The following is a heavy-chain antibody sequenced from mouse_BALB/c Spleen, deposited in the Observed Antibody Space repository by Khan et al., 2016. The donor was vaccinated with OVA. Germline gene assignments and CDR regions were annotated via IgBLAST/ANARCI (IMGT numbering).Heavy chain of an antibody. Sequence: EVELVESGGDLVKPGGSLKLSCAASGFTFSTYGMSWARQTPDKRLEWVATISTGGSYTYYPDSVKGRFTISRDNAKNTLYLQMSSLKSEDTAVFYCARLAYYYNSEGFAYWGQGTLVTVSA. CDR3: ARLAYYYNSEGFAY. V-gene: IGHV5-6*01. J-gene: IGHJ3*01. CDR2: ISTGGSYT. CDR1: GFTFSTYG. D-gene: IGHD1-1*01.